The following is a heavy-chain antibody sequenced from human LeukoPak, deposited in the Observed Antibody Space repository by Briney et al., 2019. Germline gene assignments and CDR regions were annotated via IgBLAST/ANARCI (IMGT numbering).Heavy chain of an antibody. V-gene: IGHV3-43D*03. Sequence: PGGSLRLSCAASGFTFDDYAMHWVRQAPGKGLEWVSLISWDGGSTYYADSVKGRFTISRDNSKNSLYLQMNSLRAEDTALYYCAKDQKIAVAGAFDYWGQGTLVTVSS. J-gene: IGHJ4*02. CDR2: ISWDGGST. CDR1: GFTFDDYA. CDR3: AKDQKIAVAGAFDY. D-gene: IGHD6-19*01.